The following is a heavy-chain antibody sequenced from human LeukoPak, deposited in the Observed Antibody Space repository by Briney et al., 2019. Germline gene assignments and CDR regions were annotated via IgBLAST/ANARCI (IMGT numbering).Heavy chain of an antibody. CDR1: GFTFSSYA. V-gene: IGHV3-23*01. Sequence: PGGSLRLSCAASGFTFSSYAMSWVRQAPGKGLEWVSAISGSGGSTYYADSVKGRFTISRDNSKNTLYLQMNSLRAEDTAVYYCAKVPDIMVRGVIIISGYFDYWGQGTLVTVSS. CDR3: AKVPDIMVRGVIIISGYFDY. J-gene: IGHJ4*02. D-gene: IGHD3-10*01. CDR2: ISGSGGST.